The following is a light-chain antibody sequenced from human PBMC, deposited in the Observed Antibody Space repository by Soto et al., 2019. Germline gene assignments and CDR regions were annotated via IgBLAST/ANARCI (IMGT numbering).Light chain of an antibody. CDR3: QQYGRSPQFT. CDR2: GAS. CDR1: QSVSSTY. J-gene: IGKJ2*01. V-gene: IGKV3-20*01. Sequence: EIVLTQSPGTLSLSPGERATLSCRASQSVSSTYMAWYQQNPGQAPRLLIYGASSRATGIPDRFSGSGSGTDFTLTISRLELEDFAVYFCQQYGRSPQFTFGQGTKVDIK.